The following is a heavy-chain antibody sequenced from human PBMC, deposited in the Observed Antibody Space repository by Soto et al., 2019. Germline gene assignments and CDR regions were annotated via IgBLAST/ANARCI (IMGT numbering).Heavy chain of an antibody. J-gene: IGHJ4*02. CDR1: GFTFRNYN. CDR3: ARDIASPGGDYFDS. Sequence: EVQLVESGGGLGKAGGSLRLFCTASGFTFRNYNMNWVRQAPGKGLEWVSSISTGGAYMFYADSVKGRFTISRDNAQXXXXXXXXXXXXEDTAVYYCARDIASPGGDYFDSWGQGTRVTVSS. CDR2: ISTGGAYM. D-gene: IGHD2-21*01. V-gene: IGHV3-21*01.